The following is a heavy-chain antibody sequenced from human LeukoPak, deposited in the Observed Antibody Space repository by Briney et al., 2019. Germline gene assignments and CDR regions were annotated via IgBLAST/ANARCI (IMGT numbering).Heavy chain of an antibody. CDR2: MNANSGNT. V-gene: IGHV1-8*01. Sequence: ASVKVSCKASGYTFTSYDINWVRQATGQGLEWMGWMNANSGNTGYAQKFQGRVTMTKNTSISTAYMELSSLRSEDTALYYCARAPTWSSTSYNYYYMDVWGKGTTVTISS. CDR3: ARAPTWSSTSYNYYYMDV. CDR1: GYTFTSYD. D-gene: IGHD3-3*01. J-gene: IGHJ6*03.